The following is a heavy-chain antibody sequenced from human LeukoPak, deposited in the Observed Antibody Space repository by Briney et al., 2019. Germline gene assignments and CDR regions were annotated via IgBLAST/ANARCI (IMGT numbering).Heavy chain of an antibody. CDR2: INPNGGST. CDR3: ARANIVLMVYALGY. D-gene: IGHD2-8*01. Sequence: ASVKVSCKASGYIFTNYYMHWVRQAPGQGLEWMGVINPNGGSTRYAQKFQGRVTMTSDTSTSTVYMELSSLRSEDTAVYYCARANIVLMVYALGYWGQGTLVTVSS. V-gene: IGHV1-46*01. CDR1: GYIFTNYY. J-gene: IGHJ4*02.